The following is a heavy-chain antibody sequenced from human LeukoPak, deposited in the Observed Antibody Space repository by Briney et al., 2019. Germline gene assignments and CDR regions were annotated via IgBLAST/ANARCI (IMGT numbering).Heavy chain of an antibody. CDR1: GGSIGSYY. CDR3: ARDSSTVVTEAFDI. CDR2: IYYSGST. Sequence: SETLSLTCTVSGGSIGSYYWSWIRQPPGKGLEWIGYIYYSGSTNYNPSLKSRVTISVDTSKNQFSLKLSSVTAADTAVYYCARDSSTVVTEAFDIWGQGTMVTVSS. V-gene: IGHV4-59*12. D-gene: IGHD4-23*01. J-gene: IGHJ3*02.